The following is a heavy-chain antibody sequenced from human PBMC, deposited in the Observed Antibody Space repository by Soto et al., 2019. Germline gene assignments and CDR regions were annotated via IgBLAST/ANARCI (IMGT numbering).Heavy chain of an antibody. Sequence: SETLSRTCTVSGGSISSYYLSWIRQPPGKGLEWIGYIYYSGSTNYNPSLKSRVTISVDTSKNQFSLKLSSVTAADTAVYYCARVVPIPFWFDPWGQGTLVIFSS. D-gene: IGHD3-10*01. J-gene: IGHJ5*02. CDR3: ARVVPIPFWFDP. V-gene: IGHV4-59*01. CDR2: IYYSGST. CDR1: GGSISSYY.